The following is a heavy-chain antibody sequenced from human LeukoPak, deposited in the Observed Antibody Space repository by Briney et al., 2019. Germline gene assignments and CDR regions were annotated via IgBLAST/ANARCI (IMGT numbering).Heavy chain of an antibody. D-gene: IGHD6-13*01. V-gene: IGHV4-61*02. J-gene: IGHJ4*02. CDR3: ARDLTGPSAGTIDY. CDR1: GGSISSGSYF. Sequence: PSETLSLTCTVSGGSISSGSYFWTWIRQPAGKGLEWIGRIYTRGNTNYNPSLKSRVTMSIDTSKNQFSLKLSSVSAADTAVYYCARDLTGPSAGTIDYWGQGTLVTVSS. CDR2: IYTRGNT.